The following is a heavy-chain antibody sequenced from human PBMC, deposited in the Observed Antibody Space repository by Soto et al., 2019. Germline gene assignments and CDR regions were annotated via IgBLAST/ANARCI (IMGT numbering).Heavy chain of an antibody. CDR3: ERTSLLLGVNSRAPFDY. J-gene: IGHJ4*02. CDR1: GYIFTSYW. D-gene: IGHD3-16*01. V-gene: IGHV5-51*01. CDR2: IYPGDSDT. Sequence: PGESLKISCKGSGYIFTSYWIGWVRQMPGKGLEWMGIIYPGDSDTRYSPSFQGQVTISADKSISTAYLQWSSLKASDTAMYYCERTSLLLGVNSRAPFDYWAQGKLVTVS.